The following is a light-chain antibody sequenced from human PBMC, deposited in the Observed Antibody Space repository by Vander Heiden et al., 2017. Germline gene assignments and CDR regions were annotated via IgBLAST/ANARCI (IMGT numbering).Light chain of an antibody. CDR3: QQYGSSPGT. CDR2: GAS. Sequence: IVFTQSPGTPSLSPGERATLSRRASQSVSSSYLAWYQQKPGQAPRLLIYGASSRATGIPDRFSGSGSGTDFTLTISRLEPEDFAVYYCQQYGSSPGTFGQGTKVEIK. J-gene: IGKJ1*01. V-gene: IGKV3-20*01. CDR1: QSVSSSY.